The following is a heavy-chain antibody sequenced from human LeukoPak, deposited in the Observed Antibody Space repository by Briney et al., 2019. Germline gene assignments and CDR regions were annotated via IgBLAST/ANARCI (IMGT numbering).Heavy chain of an antibody. Sequence: GGSLRLSCTASGFTFGDYAMSWFRQAPGKGLEWVGFIRSKAYGGATEYAASVKGRFTISRDDSKSIAYLQMNSLKTEDTAVYYCTSRKVWFGELLDYWGQGTLVTVSS. D-gene: IGHD3-10*01. CDR3: TSRKVWFGELLDY. CDR1: GFTFGDYA. CDR2: IRSKAYGGAT. V-gene: IGHV3-49*03. J-gene: IGHJ4*02.